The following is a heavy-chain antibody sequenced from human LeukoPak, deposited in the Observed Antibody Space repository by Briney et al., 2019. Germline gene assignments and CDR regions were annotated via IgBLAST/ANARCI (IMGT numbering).Heavy chain of an antibody. CDR1: GGSISSGRYY. CDR3: ATLPGGVTTPNPS. Sequence: PSETLSLTCTVSGGSISSGRYYWSWTRQPAGKGLEWIGRISTTGSTNYNPSLKSRVTISLDTSKNQFSLKLTSVTAADTAVYYCATLPGGVTTPNPSWGQGTLVTVSP. D-gene: IGHD4-17*01. J-gene: IGHJ5*02. CDR2: ISTTGST. V-gene: IGHV4-61*02.